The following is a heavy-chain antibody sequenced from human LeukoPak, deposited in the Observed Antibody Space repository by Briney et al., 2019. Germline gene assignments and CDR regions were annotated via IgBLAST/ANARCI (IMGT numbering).Heavy chain of an antibody. Sequence: GRSLRLSCAASGFTFSCYGMHWVRQALGKGLEWVAVISYDGSNRYYADSVKGRFTISRDNSKNTLYLQMNSLRAEDTAVYYCAKDTIAVAGPLGAYYYYYYGMDVWGQGTTVTDSS. CDR1: GFTFSCYG. CDR3: AKDTIAVAGPLGAYYYYYYGMDV. CDR2: ISYDGSNR. D-gene: IGHD6-19*01. V-gene: IGHV3-30*18. J-gene: IGHJ6*02.